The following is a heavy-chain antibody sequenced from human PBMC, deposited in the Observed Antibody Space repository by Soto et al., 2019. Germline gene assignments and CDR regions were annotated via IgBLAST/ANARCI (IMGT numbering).Heavy chain of an antibody. CDR1: GYTFTSYA. V-gene: IGHV1-3*01. Sequence: ASVKVSCKASGYTFTSYAMHWVRQAPGKRLEWLGWINAGSGNTKYSQKFQGRVTITRDTSASTAYMELSSLRSEDTAVYYCARGLFSGDYGDHRLDAFDIWGQGTMVTVSS. CDR3: ARGLFSGDYGDHRLDAFDI. J-gene: IGHJ3*02. CDR2: INAGSGNT. D-gene: IGHD4-17*01.